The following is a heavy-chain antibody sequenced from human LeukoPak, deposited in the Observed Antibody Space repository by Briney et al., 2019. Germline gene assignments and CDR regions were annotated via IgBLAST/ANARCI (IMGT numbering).Heavy chain of an antibody. CDR1: GFTFSSYA. CDR3: AKGIKWYYYDSSGYYYERYFDY. V-gene: IGHV3-23*01. D-gene: IGHD3-22*01. Sequence: GGSLRLPCAASGFTFSSYAMSWVRQAPGKGLEWVSAISGSGGSTYYADSVKGRFTISRDNSKNTLYLQMNSLRAEDTAVYYCAKGIKWYYYDSSGYYYERYFDYWGQGTLVTVSS. CDR2: ISGSGGST. J-gene: IGHJ4*02.